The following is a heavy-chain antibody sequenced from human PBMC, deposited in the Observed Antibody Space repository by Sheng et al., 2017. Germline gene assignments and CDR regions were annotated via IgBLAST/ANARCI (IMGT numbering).Heavy chain of an antibody. J-gene: IGHJ6*02. CDR3: ARDPDYYYYGMDV. CDR1: GFTVSSNY. CDR2: IYSGGST. V-gene: IGHV3-53*01. Sequence: EVQLVESGGGLIQPGGSLRLSCAASGFTVSSNYMSWVRQAPGKGLECVSVIYSGGSTFYADSVKGRFTISRDNSKNTLYLQMNSLRAEDTAVYYCARDPDYYYYGMDVWGQGTTVTVSS.